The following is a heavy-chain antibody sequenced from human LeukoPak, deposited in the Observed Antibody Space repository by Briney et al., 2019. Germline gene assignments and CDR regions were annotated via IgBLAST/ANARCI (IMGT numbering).Heavy chain of an antibody. CDR3: AKNRESYFDL. J-gene: IGHJ2*01. CDR1: GGSISGRY. CDR2: IYYDGTT. Sequence: PSETLSLTCAVSGGSISGRYWSWIRQPPGKGLKWIGYIYYDGTTHYNPSLKSRVTISVDTSENQFSLKLNSVTAADTAVYYCAKNRESYFDLWGRGTLVTVSS. V-gene: IGHV4-59*11. D-gene: IGHD3-16*02.